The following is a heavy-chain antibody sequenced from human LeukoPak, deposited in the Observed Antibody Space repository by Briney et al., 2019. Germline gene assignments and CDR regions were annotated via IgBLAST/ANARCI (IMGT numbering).Heavy chain of an antibody. CDR2: IYYSGST. CDR1: GGSISSGGYY. D-gene: IGHD1-26*01. CDR3: ARSQSYATPFDY. J-gene: IGHJ4*02. V-gene: IGHV4-31*03. Sequence: SETLSLTCTVSGGSISSGGYYWSWIRQHPGKGLEWIGYIYYSGSTYYNPSLKSRVTISVDTSKNQFSLKLSSVTAADTAVYYCARSQSYATPFDYWGQGTLVTVSS.